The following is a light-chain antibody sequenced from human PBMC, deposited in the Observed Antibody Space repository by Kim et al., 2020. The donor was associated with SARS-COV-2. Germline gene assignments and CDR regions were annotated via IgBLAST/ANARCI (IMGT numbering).Light chain of an antibody. CDR2: EVT. Sequence: SGAVSWWGAGGGVGGFGWVSWYQQHPGKAPKLIIFEVTKRPSGVPARFSGSKSGNTASLTVSGLQAEDEADYYCTSFAGDNKNHVFGTGTKVTVL. CDR1: GGGVGGFGW. J-gene: IGLJ1*01. V-gene: IGLV2-8*01. CDR3: TSFAGDNKNHV.